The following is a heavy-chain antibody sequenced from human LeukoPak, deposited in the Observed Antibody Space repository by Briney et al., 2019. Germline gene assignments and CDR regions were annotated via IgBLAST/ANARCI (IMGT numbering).Heavy chain of an antibody. D-gene: IGHD1-26*01. J-gene: IGHJ3*02. Sequence: SQTLSLTCTVSGGSISSVNYYWSWIRQPPGKGLEWIGTTSYSGSAYYNPSLKSRVTISVDTSKNQFSLKLSSVTAADTAVFYCARLRGSYGGDAFDIWGQGTMVTVSS. V-gene: IGHV4-39*01. CDR2: TSYSGSA. CDR1: GGSISSVNYY. CDR3: ARLRGSYGGDAFDI.